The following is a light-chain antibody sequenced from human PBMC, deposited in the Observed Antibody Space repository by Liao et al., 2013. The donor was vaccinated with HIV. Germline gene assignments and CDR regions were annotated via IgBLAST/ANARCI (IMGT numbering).Light chain of an antibody. CDR3: QVWDSNNDHPYV. CDR1: TLGEKY. V-gene: IGLV3-1*01. Sequence: SYALTQTPSVSVSPGQTASITCSGLTLGEKYVSWYQQRPGQSPVMVIYENIKRPSGIPERFSGSNSGNTATLSISRVEAGDEADYYCQVWDSNNDHPYVFGTGTKVTVL. CDR2: ENI. J-gene: IGLJ1*01.